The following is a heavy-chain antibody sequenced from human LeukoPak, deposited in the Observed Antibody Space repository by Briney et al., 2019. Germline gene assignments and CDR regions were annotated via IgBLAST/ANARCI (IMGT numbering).Heavy chain of an antibody. CDR3: ARDYTSIAVAGRLDY. D-gene: IGHD6-19*01. CDR2: INPNSGGT. CDR1: GYTFTGYY. J-gene: IGHJ4*02. V-gene: IGHV1-2*02. Sequence: ASVTVSCTASGYTFTGYYMHWVRQAPGQGLEWMGWINPNSGGTNYAQKFQGRVTMTRDTSISTAYMELSRLRSDDTAVYYCARDYTSIAVAGRLDYWGQGTLVTVSS.